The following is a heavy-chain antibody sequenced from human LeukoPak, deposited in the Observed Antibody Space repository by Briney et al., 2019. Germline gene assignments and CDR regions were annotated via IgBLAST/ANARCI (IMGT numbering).Heavy chain of an antibody. Sequence: SVKVSCKASGGTFISYAISWVRQAPGQGLEWMGGIIPIFGTANYAQKFQGRVTITADESTSTAYMELSSLRSEDTAAYYCARRGIGGFYYFDYWGQGTLVTVSS. J-gene: IGHJ4*02. CDR1: GGTFISYA. CDR3: ARRGIGGFYYFDY. V-gene: IGHV1-69*13. CDR2: IIPIFGTA. D-gene: IGHD2-15*01.